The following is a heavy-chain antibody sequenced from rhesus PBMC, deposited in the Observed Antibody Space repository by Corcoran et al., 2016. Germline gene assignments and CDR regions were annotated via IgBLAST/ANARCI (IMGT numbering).Heavy chain of an antibody. J-gene: IGHJ6*01. V-gene: IGHV4-80*01. CDR1: GASISSYW. Sequence: QVQLQESGPGLVKPSETVSLTCAVSGASISSYWWSWIRQPPGKGLEWIGEINGNTGTTYYNPPRKVPVTISKDAAKTQFSLGLGSVTAADTAVYYCASRGYSYGLDSWGQGVLVTVSS. CDR3: ASRGYSYGLDS. D-gene: IGHD5-12*01. CDR2: INGNTGTT.